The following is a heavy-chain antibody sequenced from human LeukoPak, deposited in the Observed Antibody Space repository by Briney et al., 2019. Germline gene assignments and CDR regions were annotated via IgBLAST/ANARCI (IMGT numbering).Heavy chain of an antibody. D-gene: IGHD3-10*01. J-gene: IGHJ4*02. CDR3: VKGLMVRGAVAPFFDF. Sequence: PGGSLRLSCAASGFTFSNYGMHWVRQAPGKGLEWVAVISHDGGNKKYADSVKDRFTVSRDNFKNTLYLEMNGLRGEDTAVYYCVKGLMVRGAVAPFFDFWGQGTLVTVSS. V-gene: IGHV3-30*18. CDR1: GFTFSNYG. CDR2: ISHDGGNK.